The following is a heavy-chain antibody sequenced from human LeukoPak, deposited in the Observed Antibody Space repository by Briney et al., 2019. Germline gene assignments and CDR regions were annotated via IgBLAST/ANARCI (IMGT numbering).Heavy chain of an antibody. CDR2: ISGSDGGT. CDR3: AKGTSVGAHFDY. Sequence: PGGSLRLSCAASGFTFSSYAMSWVRQAPGKGLEWVSAISGSDGGTYYADSVKGRFTISRDNSKNTLYLQMNSLRAEDTAVYYCAKGTSVGAHFDYWGQGTLVTVSS. CDR1: GFTFSSYA. D-gene: IGHD1-26*01. J-gene: IGHJ4*02. V-gene: IGHV3-23*01.